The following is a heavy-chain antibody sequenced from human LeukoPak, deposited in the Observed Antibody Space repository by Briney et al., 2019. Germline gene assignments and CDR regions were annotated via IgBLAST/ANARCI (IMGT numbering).Heavy chain of an antibody. V-gene: IGHV1-18*01. Sequence: ASVKVSCKASGYTFTSYGISWVRQAPGQGLEWMGWISAYNGNTNYAQKPQGRVTMTTDTSTSTAYMELRSLRSDDTAVYYCARDLDLTTVTCFDYWGQGTLVTVSS. CDR1: GYTFTSYG. J-gene: IGHJ4*02. CDR3: ARDLDLTTVTCFDY. CDR2: ISAYNGNT. D-gene: IGHD4-17*01.